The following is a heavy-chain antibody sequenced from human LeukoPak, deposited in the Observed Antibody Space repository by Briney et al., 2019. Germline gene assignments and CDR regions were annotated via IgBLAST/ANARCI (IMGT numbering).Heavy chain of an antibody. D-gene: IGHD6-19*01. V-gene: IGHV3-74*01. CDR3: ARESLYSSGREVYFQH. CDR2: INSDGSST. Sequence: GGSLRLSCAASGFTFSSYWMHWVRQAPGKGLVWVSRINSDGSSTSYADSVKGRFTISRDNAKNTLYLQMNSLRAEDTAVYYYARESLYSSGREVYFQHWGQGTLVTVSS. CDR1: GFTFSSYW. J-gene: IGHJ1*01.